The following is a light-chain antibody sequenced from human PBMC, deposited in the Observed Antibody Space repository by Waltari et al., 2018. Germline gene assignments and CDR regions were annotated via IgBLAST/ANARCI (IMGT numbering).Light chain of an antibody. CDR3: LQDYNYPRT. J-gene: IGKJ2*01. V-gene: IGKV1-6*01. CDR1: QGIRND. Sequence: AIQMTQSPSSLSASVGDRATITCRASQGIRNDLGWYQQKPGKAPKLLIYATSRLQSGVPSRFSGSGSATDFTLTISSLQPEDFATYYCLQDYNYPRTFGQGTKLEIK. CDR2: ATS.